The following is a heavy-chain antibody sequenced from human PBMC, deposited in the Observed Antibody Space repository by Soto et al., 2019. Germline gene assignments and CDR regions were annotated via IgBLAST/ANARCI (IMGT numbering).Heavy chain of an antibody. CDR3: ARAISGYVT. CDR1: GITFSSYA. D-gene: IGHD5-12*01. V-gene: IGHV1-3*01. CDR2: INAGNGDT. J-gene: IGHJ5*02. Sequence: QVQLVQSGAEVKKPGASVKVSCKASGITFSSYAMHWVRQAPGQRLEWMGWINAGNGDTRYSQIFQGRVTLTRDTSASTVYLDLSSLRSEDTAIYYCARAISGYVTWGQGTLVTASS.